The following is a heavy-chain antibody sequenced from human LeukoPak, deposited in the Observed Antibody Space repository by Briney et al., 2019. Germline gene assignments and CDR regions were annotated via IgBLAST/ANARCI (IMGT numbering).Heavy chain of an antibody. J-gene: IGHJ6*02. D-gene: IGHD6-13*01. CDR1: GGSISSYY. CDR2: IYYSGST. V-gene: IGHV4-59*01. CDR3: ARDMEVGQSGGSSWLYYYGMDV. Sequence: SETLSLTCTVSGGSISSYYWSWIRQPPGKGLEWIGYIYYSGSTNYNPSLKSRVTMSVDTSKNQFSLKLSSVTAADTAVYYCARDMEVGQSGGSSWLYYYGMDVWGQGTTVTVSS.